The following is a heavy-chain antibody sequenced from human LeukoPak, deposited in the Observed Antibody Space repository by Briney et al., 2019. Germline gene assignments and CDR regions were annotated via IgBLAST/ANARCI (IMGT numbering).Heavy chain of an antibody. J-gene: IGHJ4*02. V-gene: IGHV3-33*08. CDR3: ARKGCSSTSCSFDY. Sequence: GRSLRLSCAASGFTFSSYAMHWVRQAPGKGLEWVAVIWYDGSNKYYADSVKGRFTISRDNSKNTLYLQMNSLRAEDTAVYYCARKGCSSTSCSFDYWGQGTLVTVSS. D-gene: IGHD2-2*01. CDR1: GFTFSSYA. CDR2: IWYDGSNK.